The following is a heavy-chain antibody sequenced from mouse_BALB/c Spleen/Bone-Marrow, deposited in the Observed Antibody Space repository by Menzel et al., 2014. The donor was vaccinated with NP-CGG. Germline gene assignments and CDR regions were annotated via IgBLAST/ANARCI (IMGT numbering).Heavy chain of an antibody. Sequence: EVHLVESGPELVKPGASMKISCKASGYSFTGYTMNWVKQSHGKNLEWIGLINPYNGGTSHNQKFKGKATLTVDKSSSTAYTELLSLTSEDSAVYYCARDDYDVGFAYWGQGTLVTVSA. CDR3: ARDDYDVGFAY. J-gene: IGHJ3*01. CDR1: GYSFTGYT. D-gene: IGHD2-4*01. CDR2: INPYNGGT. V-gene: IGHV1-18*01.